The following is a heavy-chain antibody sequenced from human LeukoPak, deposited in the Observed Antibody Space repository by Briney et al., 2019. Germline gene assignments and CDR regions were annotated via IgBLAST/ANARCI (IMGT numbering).Heavy chain of an antibody. Sequence: ETLSLTCTVSGGSISNHYWSWIRQPPGKGLEWIGYIYDSVTTNYNPSLKSRVTISVDTSKNQFSLKLTSVTAADTAVYYCARQAAFDRSEGQFDYWGQGTLVTVSS. V-gene: IGHV4-59*11. J-gene: IGHJ4*02. D-gene: IGHD3-9*01. CDR1: GGSISNHY. CDR3: ARQAAFDRSEGQFDY. CDR2: IYDSVTT.